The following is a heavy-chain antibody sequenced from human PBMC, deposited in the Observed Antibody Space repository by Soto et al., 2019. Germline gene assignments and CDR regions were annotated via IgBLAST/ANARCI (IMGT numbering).Heavy chain of an antibody. Sequence: GGSLRLSCAASGFTFSSYSMNWVRQAPGKGLEWVSYISSNGSTIYYADSVKGRFTISRDTAKNSVYLQMNSLRAEDTAVYYCARELGGQRSYWGRGTLVTVSS. CDR3: ARELGGQRSY. CDR2: ISSNGSTI. J-gene: IGHJ4*02. V-gene: IGHV3-48*01. D-gene: IGHD2-2*01. CDR1: GFTFSSYS.